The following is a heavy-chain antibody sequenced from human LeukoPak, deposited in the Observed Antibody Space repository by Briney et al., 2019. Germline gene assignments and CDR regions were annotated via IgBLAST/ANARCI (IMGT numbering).Heavy chain of an antibody. J-gene: IGHJ5*02. CDR1: GGSISSGGYY. V-gene: IGHV4-31*03. CDR2: IYYSGST. D-gene: IGHD5-24*01. CDR3: TRGCMGWLHRKGWFDP. Sequence: SETLSLTCTVSGGSISSGGYYWSWIRQHPGKGLEWIGYIYYSGSTYYNPSLKSRVTISVDTSKNQFSLKLSSVTAADTAVYYCTRGCMGWLHRKGWFDPWGQGTLVTVSS.